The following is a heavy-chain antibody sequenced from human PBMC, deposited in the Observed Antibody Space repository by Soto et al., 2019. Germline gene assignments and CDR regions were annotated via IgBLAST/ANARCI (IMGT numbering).Heavy chain of an antibody. CDR3: EILNAASGSY. CDR1: GFTFSNLA. D-gene: IGHD6-25*01. Sequence: EVQLLESGGGLVQPGGSLRLSCTASGFTFSNLAITWVRQAPGKGLEWVSTIDAGGGSTHYADSVKGRFTISRDNSKNTLYLQMNSLRAEDTAVYYCEILNAASGSYWGQGSLITVSS. J-gene: IGHJ4*02. CDR2: IDAGGGST. V-gene: IGHV3-23*01.